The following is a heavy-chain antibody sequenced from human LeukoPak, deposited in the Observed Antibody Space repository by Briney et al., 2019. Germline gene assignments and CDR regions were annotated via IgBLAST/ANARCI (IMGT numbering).Heavy chain of an antibody. CDR2: ISAYNGNT. D-gene: IGHD3-22*01. CDR1: GYTFASYG. CDR3: ARDYYDSSGYPFDY. V-gene: IGHV1-18*01. J-gene: IGHJ4*02. Sequence: ASVTVSCKASGYTFASYGISWVRQAPGQGLEWMGWISAYNGNTNYAQKLQGRVTMTTDTSTSTAYMELRSLRSDDTAVYYCARDYYDSSGYPFDYWGQGTLVTVSS.